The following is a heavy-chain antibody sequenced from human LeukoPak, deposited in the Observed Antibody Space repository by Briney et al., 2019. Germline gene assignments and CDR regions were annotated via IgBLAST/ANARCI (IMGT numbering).Heavy chain of an antibody. V-gene: IGHV3-11*01. CDR3: ARFTMIVVAYDY. CDR2: ISSSGSTI. D-gene: IGHD3-22*01. CDR1: GFTFSDYY. J-gene: IGHJ4*02. Sequence: PGGSLRLSCAASGFTFSDYYMSWIRQAPGKGLEWVSYISSSGSTIYYADSVKGRFTISKDNTKNSLYLQMNSLRAEDTAVYYCARFTMIVVAYDYWGQGTMVTVSS.